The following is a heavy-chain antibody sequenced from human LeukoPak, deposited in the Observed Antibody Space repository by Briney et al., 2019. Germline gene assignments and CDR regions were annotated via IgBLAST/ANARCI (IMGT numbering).Heavy chain of an antibody. CDR3: ARECYGSGSYYNCYFDY. J-gene: IGHJ4*02. D-gene: IGHD3-10*01. CDR2: INLNSGGT. Sequence: ASVKVSCKASGYTFTGYYMHWVRQAPGQGLEWMGWINLNSGGTNYAQKFQGRVTMTRDTSISTAYMELSRLRSDDTAVDYCARECYGSGSYYNCYFDYWGQGTLVTVSS. CDR1: GYTFTGYY. V-gene: IGHV1-2*02.